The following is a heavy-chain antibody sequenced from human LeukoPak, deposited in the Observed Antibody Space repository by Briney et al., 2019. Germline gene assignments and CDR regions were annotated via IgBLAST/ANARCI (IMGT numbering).Heavy chain of an antibody. CDR1: GVSITGYY. CDR2: IDPSGST. J-gene: IGHJ5*02. Sequence: SESLSLTCGVHGVSITGYYWSWIRQPPGEALQWIGEIDPSGSTIENPSLKSRVTLSMDTSMNQLFLTLTSVTAADTAVYYCAGSKGYSSATFDPWGQGTLVTVSS. CDR3: AGSKGYSSATFDP. D-gene: IGHD6-19*01. V-gene: IGHV4-34*01.